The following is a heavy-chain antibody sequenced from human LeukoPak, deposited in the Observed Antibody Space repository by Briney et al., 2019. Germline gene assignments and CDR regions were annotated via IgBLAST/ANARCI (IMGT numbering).Heavy chain of an antibody. Sequence: SETLSLTCTVSGYSISSGYYWGWIRQPPGKGLEWIGSIYHSGSTYYNPSLKSRVTISVDTSKNQFSLKLSSVTAADTAVYYCARDGGSDQYYFDNWGQGTLVTVSS. J-gene: IGHJ4*02. CDR1: GYSISSGYY. CDR3: ARDGGSDQYYFDN. V-gene: IGHV4-38-2*02. D-gene: IGHD6-19*01. CDR2: IYHSGST.